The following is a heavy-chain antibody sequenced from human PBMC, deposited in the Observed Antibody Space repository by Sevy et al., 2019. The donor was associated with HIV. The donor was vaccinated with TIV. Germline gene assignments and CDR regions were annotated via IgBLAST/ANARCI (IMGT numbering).Heavy chain of an antibody. V-gene: IGHV3-15*01. J-gene: IGHJ6*02. CDR1: GFTFSNAW. D-gene: IGHD3-3*01. Sequence: GGSLRLSCAASGFTFSNAWMSWVRQAPGKGLEWVGRIKSKTDGGTTDYAAPVKGRFTISRDDSKNTLYLQMNSLKTEDTAVYYCTTDSLGGYDFWSGYLLGIDVWGQGTTVTVSS. CDR2: IKSKTDGGTT. CDR3: TTDSLGGYDFWSGYLLGIDV.